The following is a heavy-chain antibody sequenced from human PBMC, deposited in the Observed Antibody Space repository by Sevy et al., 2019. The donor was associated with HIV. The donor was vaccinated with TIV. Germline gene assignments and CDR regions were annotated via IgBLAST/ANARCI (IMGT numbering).Heavy chain of an antibody. CDR3: ARDHNYYGSGSPYFYYYMDV. J-gene: IGHJ6*03. CDR1: GYTFIDYY. Sequence: ASVKVSCKASGYTFIDYYIHWVRQAPGQGLEWMGWINPSSGGTNYAQKFQGRVTMTRDTSISTAFMEVSRLKSDETAVYYCARDHNYYGSGSPYFYYYMDVWGKGTKVTVSS. D-gene: IGHD3-10*01. V-gene: IGHV1-2*02. CDR2: INPSSGGT.